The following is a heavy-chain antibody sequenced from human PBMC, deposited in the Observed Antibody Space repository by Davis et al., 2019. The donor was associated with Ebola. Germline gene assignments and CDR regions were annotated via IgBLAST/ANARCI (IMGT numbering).Heavy chain of an antibody. Sequence: PGGSLRLSCAASGFTFSDHYMDWVRQAPGKGLEWVGRTRNKRNRYTTEYAASVQGRFTISRDDSKNSLYLQMNSLKTEDTAVYYCARGGEYSGYPLDCWGQGTLVTVSS. V-gene: IGHV3-72*01. D-gene: IGHD5-12*01. CDR2: TRNKRNRYTT. J-gene: IGHJ4*02. CDR3: ARGGEYSGYPLDC. CDR1: GFTFSDHY.